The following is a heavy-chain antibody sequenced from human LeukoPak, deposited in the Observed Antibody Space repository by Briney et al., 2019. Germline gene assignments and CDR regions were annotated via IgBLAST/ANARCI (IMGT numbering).Heavy chain of an antibody. Sequence: GGSLRLSCAASGFTFSSYGMHWVRQAPGKGLEWVAVIWYDGSNKYYADSVKGRFTISRDNSKNTLYLQMNSLRAEDTAVYYCARDGGYRGYDADCWGQGTLVTVSS. CDR3: ARDGGYRGYDADC. CDR1: GFTFSSYG. V-gene: IGHV3-33*01. D-gene: IGHD5-12*01. J-gene: IGHJ4*02. CDR2: IWYDGSNK.